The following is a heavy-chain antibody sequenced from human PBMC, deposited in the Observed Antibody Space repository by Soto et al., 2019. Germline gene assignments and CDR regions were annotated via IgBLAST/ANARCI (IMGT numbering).Heavy chain of an antibody. Sequence: WETRSPPCTVSGSPISSSGYYWGWIRQPPGKGRGWIGSIYYSGRSYYNPSLKSRATISGDTSKNHSSLKLRSVTATDPAVCYCTTTHTYFDYSGSYFCSPWFDPWGQGTLVTVSS. CDR3: TTTHTYFDYSGSYFCSPWFDP. CDR2: IYYSGRS. CDR1: GSPISSSGYY. V-gene: IGHV4-39*01. D-gene: IGHD3-22*01. J-gene: IGHJ5*02.